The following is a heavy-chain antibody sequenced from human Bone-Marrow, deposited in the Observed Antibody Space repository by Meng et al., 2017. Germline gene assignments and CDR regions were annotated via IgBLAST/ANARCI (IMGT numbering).Heavy chain of an antibody. CDR1: GFTFSSYA. D-gene: IGHD3-22*01. V-gene: IGHV3-23*01. J-gene: IGHJ4*02. Sequence: GGSLRLSCAASGFTFSSYAMSWVRQAPGKGLEWVSAISGSGGSTYYADSVKGRFTISRDNSKNTLYLQMNSLRAEDTAVYYCARERHYYDSSGYLFPAYFDYWGQGTLVTVSS. CDR3: ARERHYYDSSGYLFPAYFDY. CDR2: ISGSGGST.